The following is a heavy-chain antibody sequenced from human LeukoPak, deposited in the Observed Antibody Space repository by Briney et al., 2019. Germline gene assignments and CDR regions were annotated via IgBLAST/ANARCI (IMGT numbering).Heavy chain of an antibody. J-gene: IGHJ4*02. D-gene: IGHD7-27*01. V-gene: IGHV3-7*01. CDR3: ARVSMITGDYFDY. CDR2: IKQDGSEK. Sequence: GGSLRLSCTASGFTFGDYAISWVRQAPGKGLEWVANIKQDGSEKYYVDSVKGRFTISRDNAKNSLYLQMNSLRAEDTAVYYCARVSMITGDYFDYWGQGTLVTVSS. CDR1: GFTFGDYA.